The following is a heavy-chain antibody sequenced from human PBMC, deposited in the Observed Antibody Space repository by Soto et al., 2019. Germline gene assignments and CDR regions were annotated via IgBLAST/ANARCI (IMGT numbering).Heavy chain of an antibody. V-gene: IGHV1-69*04. CDR3: VRDTALPMVRGVGIDY. CDR2: IIPILGIA. J-gene: IGHJ4*02. D-gene: IGHD3-10*01. CDR1: GGTFSSYT. Sequence: ASVKVSCKASGGTFSSYTISWVRQAPGQGLEWMGRIIPILGIANYAQKFQGRVTITADKSTSTAYMELSSMRSEDTAVYYCVRDTALPMVRGVGIDYWGQGTLVTVSS.